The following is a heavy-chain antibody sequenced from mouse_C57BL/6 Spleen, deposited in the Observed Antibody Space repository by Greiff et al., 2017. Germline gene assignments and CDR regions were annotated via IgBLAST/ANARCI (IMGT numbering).Heavy chain of an antibody. CDR1: GYTFTSYW. CDR2: IYPGSGST. CDR3: ARWGTTVADWYFDV. V-gene: IGHV1-55*01. J-gene: IGHJ1*03. D-gene: IGHD1-1*01. Sequence: QVQLQQPGAELVKPGASVKMSCKASGYTFTSYWITWVKQRPGQGLEWIGDIYPGSGSTNYNEKFKSKATLTVDTSSSTAYMQLSSLTSEDSAVYYCARWGTTVADWYFDVWGTGTTVTVSS.